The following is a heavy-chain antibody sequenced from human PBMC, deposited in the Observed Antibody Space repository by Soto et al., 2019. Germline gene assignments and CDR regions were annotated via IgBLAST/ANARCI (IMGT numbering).Heavy chain of an antibody. CDR3: ARRRYSYGYEPIDY. D-gene: IGHD5-18*01. CDR1: GFTFTTYS. CDR2: ISSSSSTI. J-gene: IGHJ4*02. V-gene: IGHV3-48*02. Sequence: EVQLVESGGGLVQPGGSLRLSCEASGFTFTTYSMNWVRQAPGKGLEWVSYISSSSSTIYYADCVKGRFTISRDNAKNTLYLQMNSLSDEDTALYYCARRRYSYGYEPIDYWGQGTLVTVSS.